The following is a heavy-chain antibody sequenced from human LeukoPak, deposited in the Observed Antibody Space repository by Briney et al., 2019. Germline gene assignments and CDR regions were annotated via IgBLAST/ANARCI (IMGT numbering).Heavy chain of an antibody. CDR2: ISWNSGSI. J-gene: IGHJ3*02. D-gene: IGHD6-6*01. CDR3: AKGLYSSSLDAFDI. V-gene: IGHV3-9*03. CDR1: GFTFDDYA. Sequence: PGGSLRLSCAASGFTFDDYAMHWVRQAPGKGLEWVSGISWNSGSIGYADSVKGRFTISRDNAKNSLYLQMNSLRAEDMALYYCAKGLYSSSLDAFDIRGQGTMVTVSS.